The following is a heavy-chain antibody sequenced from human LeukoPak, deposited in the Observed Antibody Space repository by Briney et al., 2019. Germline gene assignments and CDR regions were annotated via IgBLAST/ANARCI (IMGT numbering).Heavy chain of an antibody. CDR2: INHSGST. J-gene: IGHJ6*02. CDR1: GGSFSGYY. Sequence: SETLSLTCAVCGGSFSGYYWSWIRQPPGKGLEWIGEINHSGSTNYNPSLKSRVTISVDTSKNQFSLKLSSVTAADTAVYYCARGLIVIEYYYYGMDVWGQGTTVTVSS. CDR3: ARGLIVIEYYYYGMDV. V-gene: IGHV4-34*01. D-gene: IGHD3-16*02.